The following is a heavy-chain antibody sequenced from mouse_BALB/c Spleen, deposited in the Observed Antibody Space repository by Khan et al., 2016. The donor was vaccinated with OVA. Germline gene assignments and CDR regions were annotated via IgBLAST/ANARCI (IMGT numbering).Heavy chain of an antibody. J-gene: IGHJ2*01. Sequence: EVKLEESGGGLVQPGGSLKLSCAASGFTFSSYGMSWVRQTPDKRLELVATINSNGGSTYYPDSVKGRFTISRDNAKNTLYLQMGSLKSEDTAMYYCARMARTINWGQGTTLTVSS. V-gene: IGHV5-6-3*01. CDR3: ARMARTIN. CDR1: GFTFSSYG. CDR2: INSNGGST.